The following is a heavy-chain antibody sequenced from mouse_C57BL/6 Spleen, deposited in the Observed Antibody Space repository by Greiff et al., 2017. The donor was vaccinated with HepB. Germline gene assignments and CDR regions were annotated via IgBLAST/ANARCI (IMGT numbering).Heavy chain of an antibody. V-gene: IGHV1-26*01. CDR3: ARVVTSFDY. CDR1: GYTFTDYY. D-gene: IGHD2-2*01. J-gene: IGHJ2*01. CDR2: INPNNGGT. Sequence: EVQLQQSGPELVKPGASVKISCKASGYTFTDYYMNWVKQSHGKSLEWIGDINPNNGGTSYNQKFKGKATLTVDKSSSTAYMELRSLTSEDSAVYYCARVVTSFDYWGQGTTLTVSS.